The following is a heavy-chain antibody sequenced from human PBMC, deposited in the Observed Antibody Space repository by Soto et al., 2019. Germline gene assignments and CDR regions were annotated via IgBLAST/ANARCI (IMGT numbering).Heavy chain of an antibody. CDR3: ARDSPPVDY. CDR2: ISAYNGNT. V-gene: IGHV1-18*01. Sequence: GAPVKVSCKASCYTLASYGISWVRQAPGQGLEWMGWISAYNGNTKYAQKLQGRVTMTTDTSTSTAYMELRSLRSDDTAVYYCARDSPPVDYWGQGTLVTVSS. CDR1: CYTLASYG. J-gene: IGHJ4*02.